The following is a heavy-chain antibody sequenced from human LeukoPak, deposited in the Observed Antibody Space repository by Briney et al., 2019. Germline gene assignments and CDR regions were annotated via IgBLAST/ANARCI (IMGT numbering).Heavy chain of an antibody. V-gene: IGHV3-30*18. J-gene: IGHJ4*02. CDR2: ISYDGSNK. CDR3: AKDSIVVVTQGNYFDY. CDR1: GFTFSSYG. Sequence: PGGSLRLSCAASGFTFSSYGMHWVRQAPGKGLEWVAVISYDGSNKYYADSVKGRFTISRDNSKNTLYLQMNSLRAEDTAVYYCAKDSIVVVTQGNYFDYWGQGTLVTVSS. D-gene: IGHD2-21*02.